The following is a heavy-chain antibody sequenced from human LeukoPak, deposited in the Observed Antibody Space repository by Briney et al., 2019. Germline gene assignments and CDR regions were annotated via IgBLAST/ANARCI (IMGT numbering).Heavy chain of an antibody. Sequence: GGPLRLSCTASGRTFTYYAMTWVRQAPGKGLEWVSLISGSGGSAKYADSVKGRFTISRDNSKNTLFLQMSSLRAEDTAIYYCAKVGSSGWYAMDVWGRGTSVTVS. CDR2: ISGSGGSA. CDR3: AKVGSSGWYAMDV. D-gene: IGHD6-19*01. CDR1: GRTFTYYA. J-gene: IGHJ6*02. V-gene: IGHV3-23*01.